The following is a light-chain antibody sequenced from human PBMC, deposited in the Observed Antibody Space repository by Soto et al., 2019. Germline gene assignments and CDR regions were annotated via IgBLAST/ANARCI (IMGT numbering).Light chain of an antibody. V-gene: IGKV2-24*01. J-gene: IGKJ2*01. CDR3: VRASHFPRT. CDR2: QVS. CDR1: QSLVYSDGNTY. Sequence: DIVLTQTPLSSPVTLGQPASISCRSSQSLVYSDGNTYLSWLQQRPGQPPRLLIYQVSNRVSGGPDRFSGSGAGTDFTLRIGRVEAEDSGRDYVVRASHFPRTFG.